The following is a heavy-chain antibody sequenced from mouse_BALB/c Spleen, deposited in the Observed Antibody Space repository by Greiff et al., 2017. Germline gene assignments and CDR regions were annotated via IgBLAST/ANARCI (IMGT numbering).Heavy chain of an antibody. CDR2: INPYNDGT. V-gene: IGHV1-14*01. J-gene: IGHJ4*01. CDR1: GYTFTSYV. D-gene: IGHD2-14*01. Sequence: VQLKQSGPELVKPGASVKMSCKASGYTFTSYVMHWVKQKPGQGLEWIGYINPYNDGTKYNEKFKGKATLTSDKSSSTAYMELSSLTSEDSAVYYCARPYYRGDYAMDYWGQGTSVTVSS. CDR3: ARPYYRGDYAMDY.